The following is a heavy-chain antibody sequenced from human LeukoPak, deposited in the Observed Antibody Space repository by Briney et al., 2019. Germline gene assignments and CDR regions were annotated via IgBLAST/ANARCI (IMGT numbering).Heavy chain of an antibody. CDR3: ARAGERWLQLVAFDI. CDR1: GFTFSDYY. Sequence: PGGSLRLSCAASGFTFSDYYMSWTRQAPGKGLEWVSYISSSGSTIYYADSVKGRFTISRDNAKNSLYLQMNSLRAEDTAVYYCARAGERWLQLVAFDIWGQGTMVTVSS. CDR2: ISSSGSTI. J-gene: IGHJ3*02. V-gene: IGHV3-11*01. D-gene: IGHD5-24*01.